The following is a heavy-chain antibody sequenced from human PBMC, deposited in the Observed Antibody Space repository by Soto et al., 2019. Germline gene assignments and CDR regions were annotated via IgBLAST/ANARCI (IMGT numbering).Heavy chain of an antibody. CDR1: GGSISSYY. CDR3: ARAKKYSAFDP. J-gene: IGHJ5*02. V-gene: IGHV4-59*01. CDR2: IYYSGST. Sequence: SETLSLTCTVSGGSISSYYWSWIRQPPGKGLEWIGYIYYSGSTNYNPSLKSRVTISVDTSKNQFSLKLSSVTAADTAVYYCARAKKYSAFDPWGQGTLVTVSS. D-gene: IGHD6-6*01.